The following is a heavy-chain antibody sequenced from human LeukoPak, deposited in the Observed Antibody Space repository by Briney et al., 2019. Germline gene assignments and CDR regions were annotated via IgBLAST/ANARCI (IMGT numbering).Heavy chain of an antibody. CDR1: GYTFTNYD. J-gene: IGHJ4*02. CDR3: AREGLDY. V-gene: IGHV1-8*01. CDR2: MNPNSGNS. Sequence: GASVKVSCKAPGYTFTNYDINWVRQATGQGLEWMGHMNPNSGNSAYAQKFQGRVTITTDASISTAYMELSGLRSEDTALYYCAREGLDYWGQGTLVTVSS.